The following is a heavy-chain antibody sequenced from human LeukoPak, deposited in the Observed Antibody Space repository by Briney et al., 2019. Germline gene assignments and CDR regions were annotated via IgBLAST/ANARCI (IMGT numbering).Heavy chain of an antibody. Sequence: GGSLRLSCAASGFTFSSYGMHWVRQAPGKGLEWVAVISYDGSNKYYADSVKGRFTISRDNSKNTLYLQMNSLRAEDTAVYYCAKPGSSGWNHYYMDVWGKGTTVTVSS. V-gene: IGHV3-30*18. CDR2: ISYDGSNK. CDR1: GFTFSSYG. J-gene: IGHJ6*03. CDR3: AKPGSSGWNHYYMDV. D-gene: IGHD6-19*01.